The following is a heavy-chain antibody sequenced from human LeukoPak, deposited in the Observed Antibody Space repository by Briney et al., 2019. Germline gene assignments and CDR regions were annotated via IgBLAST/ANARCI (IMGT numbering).Heavy chain of an antibody. CDR2: IYYSGST. Sequence: KPSETLSLTCTVSGGSISSYYWSWIRQPPGKGLEWTGYIYYSGSTNYNPSLKSRVTISVDTSKNQFSLKLSSVTAADTAVYYCARSPLGQQQDYWGQETLVTVSS. CDR3: ARSPLGQQQDY. V-gene: IGHV4-59*01. CDR1: GGSISSYY. J-gene: IGHJ4*02. D-gene: IGHD6-13*01.